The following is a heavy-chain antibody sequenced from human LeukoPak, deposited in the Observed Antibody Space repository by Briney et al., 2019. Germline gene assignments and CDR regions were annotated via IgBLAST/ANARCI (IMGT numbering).Heavy chain of an antibody. CDR1: GGTFSSYA. CDR3: ARVLGGSYYAEYFQH. J-gene: IGHJ1*01. CDR2: IIPILGIA. V-gene: IGHV1-69*04. Sequence: SVKVSCKASGGTFSSYAISWVRQAPGQGLEWMGRIIPILGIANYAQKFQGRVTITADKSTSTAYTELSSLRSEDTAVYYCARVLGGSYYAEYFQHWGQGTLVTVSS. D-gene: IGHD1-26*01.